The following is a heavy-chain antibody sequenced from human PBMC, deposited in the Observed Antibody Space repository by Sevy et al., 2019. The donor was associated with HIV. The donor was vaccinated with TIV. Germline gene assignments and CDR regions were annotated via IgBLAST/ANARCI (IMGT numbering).Heavy chain of an antibody. D-gene: IGHD2-15*01. CDR3: AKGDRTFYGLDV. V-gene: IGHV3-23*01. J-gene: IGHJ6*02. CDR1: GFIFSTYT. CDR2: ISGSGGST. Sequence: GGSLRLSCAASGFIFSTYTMTWVRQAPGKGLEWVSGISGSGGSTYYADSLNGRFTIFRDNSKNTVYLQMNSLRAEDTAVYYCAKGDRTFYGLDVWGQGTTVTVSS.